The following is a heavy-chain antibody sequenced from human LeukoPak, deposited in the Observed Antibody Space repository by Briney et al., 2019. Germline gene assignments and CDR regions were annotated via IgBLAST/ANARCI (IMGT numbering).Heavy chain of an antibody. CDR1: GGSISSGGYY. J-gene: IGHJ4*02. D-gene: IGHD2-2*02. CDR3: ARQALGCSSTSCYIHPFDY. V-gene: IGHV4-31*03. CDR2: IYYSGST. Sequence: SETLSLTCTVSGGSISSGGYYWSWIRQHPGKGLEWIGYIYYSGSTYYNPSLKSRVTISVDTSKNQFSLKLSSVTAADTAVYYCARQALGCSSTSCYIHPFDYWGQGTLVTVSS.